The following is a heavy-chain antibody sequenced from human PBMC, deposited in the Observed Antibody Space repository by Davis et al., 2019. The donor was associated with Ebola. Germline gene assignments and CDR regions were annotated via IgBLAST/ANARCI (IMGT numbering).Heavy chain of an antibody. J-gene: IGHJ4*02. Sequence: PSETLSLTCAVYGGSFSGYYWSWIRQPPGKGLEWIGEINHSGSTNYNPSLKSRVTISVDTSKNQFSLKLSSVTAADTAVYYCATRYYDFWSGYYYGHFDYWGQGTLVTVSS. CDR3: ATRYYDFWSGYYYGHFDY. CDR2: INHSGST. D-gene: IGHD3-3*01. CDR1: GGSFSGYY. V-gene: IGHV4-34*01.